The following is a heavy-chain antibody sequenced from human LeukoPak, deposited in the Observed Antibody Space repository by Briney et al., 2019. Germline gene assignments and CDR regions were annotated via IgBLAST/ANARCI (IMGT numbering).Heavy chain of an antibody. CDR3: ARDEYDILTDYDY. J-gene: IGHJ4*02. D-gene: IGHD3-9*01. CDR1: GFSFSDHY. Sequence: GGSLRLSCVASGFSFSDHYMDWVRQAPGKGLEWVGRNKNRVNGYTTLYAASVKGKFTISRDDSKNSLYLQMNSLRAEDTAVYYCARDEYDILTDYDYWGQGILVTVSS. CDR2: NKNRVNGYTT. V-gene: IGHV3-72*01.